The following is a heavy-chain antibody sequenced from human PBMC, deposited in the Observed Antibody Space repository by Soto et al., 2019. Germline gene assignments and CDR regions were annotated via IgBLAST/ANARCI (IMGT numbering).Heavy chain of an antibody. CDR1: GYTFTCYY. J-gene: IGHJ6*03. CDR2: INPNSGGT. D-gene: IGHD3-9*01. CDR3: ARDKNDILTGYPYYYMDV. Sequence: ASVKVSCKASGYTFTCYYMHWVRQSPGQGLEWMGWINPNSGGTNYAQKFQGWVTMTRDTSISTAYMELSRLRSDDTAVYYCARDKNDILTGYPYYYMDVWGKGTTVTVSS. V-gene: IGHV1-2*04.